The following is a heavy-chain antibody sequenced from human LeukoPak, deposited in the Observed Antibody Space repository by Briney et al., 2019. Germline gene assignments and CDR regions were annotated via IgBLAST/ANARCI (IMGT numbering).Heavy chain of an antibody. CDR3: ARGLITRKRAFDI. CDR1: GGSFSGYY. D-gene: IGHD2-8*01. CDR2: INHSGST. Sequence: SETLSLTCAVYGGSFSGYYWSWIRQPPGKVLEWIGEINHSGSTNYNPSLKSRVTISVDTSKNQFSLKLSSVTAADTAVYYCARGLITRKRAFDIWGQGTMVTVSS. V-gene: IGHV4-34*01. J-gene: IGHJ3*02.